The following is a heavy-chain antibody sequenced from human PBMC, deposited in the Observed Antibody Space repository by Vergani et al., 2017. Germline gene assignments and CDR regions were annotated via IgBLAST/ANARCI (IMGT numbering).Heavy chain of an antibody. CDR2: IYWDDDK. V-gene: IGHV2-5*02. D-gene: IGHD3-3*01. CDR3: AHSRPSPSFYDFWSVYRGGYNWFDP. Sequence: QITLKESGPTLVKPTQTLTLTCTFSGFSLSTSGVGVGWIRQPPGKALEWLALIYWDDDKRYSPSLKSRLTITKDTSKNQVVLTMTNMDPVDTASYYCAHSRPSPSFYDFWSVYRGGYNWFDPWGQGTLVTVSS. J-gene: IGHJ5*02. CDR1: GFSLSTSGVG.